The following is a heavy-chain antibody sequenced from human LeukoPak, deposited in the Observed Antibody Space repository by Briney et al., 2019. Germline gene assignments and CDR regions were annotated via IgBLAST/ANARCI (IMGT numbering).Heavy chain of an antibody. D-gene: IGHD1-26*01. CDR2: IYPGDSET. CDR1: GYIFSTYW. CDR3: ARIMVGATGDY. J-gene: IGHJ4*02. V-gene: IGHV5-51*01. Sequence: GESLKISCKGSGYIFSTYWIAWGRQMPGKGLEWSVVIYPGDSETRYSPSCQGQVTTSADKSISTAHLQWSSLKASDTAVYYCARIMVGATGDYWGQGTLVTVSS.